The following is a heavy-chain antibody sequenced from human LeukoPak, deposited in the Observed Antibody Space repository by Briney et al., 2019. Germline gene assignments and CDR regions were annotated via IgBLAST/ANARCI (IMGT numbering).Heavy chain of an antibody. CDR2: IYSGGST. CDR1: GFTVSSNY. D-gene: IGHD3-22*01. V-gene: IGHV3-66*01. CDR3: ARGTYYYDSSGYNY. J-gene: IGHJ4*02. Sequence: GGSLRLSCAASGFTVSSNYMSWVRQAPGKGLEWVSVIYSGGSTYYVDSVKGRFTISRDNSKNTLYLQMNSLRAEDTAVYYCARGTYYYDSSGYNYWGQGTLVTVSS.